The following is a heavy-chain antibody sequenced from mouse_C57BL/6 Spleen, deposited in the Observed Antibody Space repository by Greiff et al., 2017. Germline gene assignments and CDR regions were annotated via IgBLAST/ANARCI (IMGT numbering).Heavy chain of an antibody. CDR3: ARDYGSSYYFDD. CDR1: GYAFSSSW. D-gene: IGHD1-1*01. J-gene: IGHJ2*01. Sequence: VQLQQSGPELVKPGASVKISCKASGYAFSSSWMTWVQQRPGKGLEWIGRIYPGDGDTNYNGKFKGRATLTTDKATSTAYMQLSSLTSEDSAVYFCARDYGSSYYFDDWGQGTTLTVAS. CDR2: IYPGDGDT. V-gene: IGHV1-82*01.